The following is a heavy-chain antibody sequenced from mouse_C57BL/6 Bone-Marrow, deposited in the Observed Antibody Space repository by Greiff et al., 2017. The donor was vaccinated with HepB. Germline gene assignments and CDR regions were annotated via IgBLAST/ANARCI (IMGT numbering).Heavy chain of an antibody. Sequence: QVQLQQSGPELVKPGASVKISCKASGYAFSSSWMNWVKQRPGKGLEWIGRIYPGDGDTNYNGKLKGKATLTADKSSSTAYMQLSSLTSEDSAVYFCARGDGYFYWYFDVWGTGTTVTVSS. V-gene: IGHV1-82*01. CDR3: ARGDGYFYWYFDV. D-gene: IGHD2-3*01. CDR2: IYPGDGDT. J-gene: IGHJ1*03. CDR1: GYAFSSSW.